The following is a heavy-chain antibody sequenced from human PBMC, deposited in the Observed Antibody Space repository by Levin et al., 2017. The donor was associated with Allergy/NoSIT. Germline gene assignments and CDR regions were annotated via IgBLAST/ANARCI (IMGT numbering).Heavy chain of an antibody. D-gene: IGHD4-17*01. V-gene: IGHV4-34*01. Sequence: SETLSLTCAVYGGSFSGYYWSWIRQPPGKGLEWIGEINHSGSTNYNPSLKSRVTISVDTSKNQFSLKLSSVTAADTAVYYCASLETTVTTINWYFDLWGRGTLVTVSS. CDR2: INHSGST. CDR3: ASLETTVTTINWYFDL. J-gene: IGHJ2*01. CDR1: GGSFSGYY.